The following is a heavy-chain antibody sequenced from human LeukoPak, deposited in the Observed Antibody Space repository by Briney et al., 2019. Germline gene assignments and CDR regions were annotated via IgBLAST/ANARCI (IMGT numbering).Heavy chain of an antibody. CDR1: GDSISSFY. Sequence: SETLSLTCTVSGDSISSFYWTWIRQPRGKGLEWVGYIYYSGTTYYNPSLRRRVTMSVDSSKNQISLKLTSLTAADTAVYFCAGGVTAAEYDFWGQGTLVTVSS. V-gene: IGHV4-59*08. D-gene: IGHD6-13*01. CDR3: AGGVTAAEYDF. J-gene: IGHJ4*02. CDR2: IYYSGTT.